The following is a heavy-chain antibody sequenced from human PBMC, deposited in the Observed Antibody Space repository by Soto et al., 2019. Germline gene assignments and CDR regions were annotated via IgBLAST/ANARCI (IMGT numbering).Heavy chain of an antibody. J-gene: IGHJ4*02. D-gene: IGHD1-1*01. V-gene: IGHV2-5*02. CDR2: IYWDDDK. CDR3: AHRLSGYNWNGGYFDY. Sequence: QITLKESGPTRVKPTQTLTLTCTFSGFSLTSRPLGVGWIRQAPGKALEWLVVIYWDDDKRYSPSLKSRLTIPNDTPGNQVVLTTPNMDPVDTATYYCAHRLSGYNWNGGYFDYWGQGALVTVSS. CDR1: GFSLTSRPLG.